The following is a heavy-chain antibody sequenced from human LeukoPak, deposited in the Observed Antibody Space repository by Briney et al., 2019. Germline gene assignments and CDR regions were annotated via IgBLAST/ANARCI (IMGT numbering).Heavy chain of an antibody. J-gene: IGHJ4*02. CDR1: GYTFTSYG. CDR2: ISAYNGNT. Sequence: EASVKVSCKASGYTFTSYGISWVRQAPGQGLEWVGWISAYNGNTNYAQKLQGRVTMTTDTSTSTAYMELRSLRSDDTAVYYCARAGGSRYYGSGNFDYWGQGTLVTVSP. CDR3: ARAGGSRYYGSGNFDY. V-gene: IGHV1-18*01. D-gene: IGHD3-10*01.